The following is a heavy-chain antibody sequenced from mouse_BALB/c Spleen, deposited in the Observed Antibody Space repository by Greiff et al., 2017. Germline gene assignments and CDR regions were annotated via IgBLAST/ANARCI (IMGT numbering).Heavy chain of an antibody. CDR3: VRANWDVTDY. CDR2: IRSKSNNYAT. J-gene: IGHJ4*01. D-gene: IGHD4-1*01. V-gene: IGHV10-1*02. CDR1: GFTFNTYA. Sequence: DVKLVESGGGLVQPKGSLKLSCAASGFTFNTYAMNWVRQAPGKGLEWVARIRSKSNNYATYYADSVKDRFTISRDDSQSMLYLQMNNLKTEDTAMYYCVRANWDVTDYWGQGTSVTVSS.